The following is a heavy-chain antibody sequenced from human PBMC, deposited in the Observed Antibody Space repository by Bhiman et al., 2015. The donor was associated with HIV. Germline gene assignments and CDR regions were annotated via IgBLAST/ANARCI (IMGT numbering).Heavy chain of an antibody. CDR1: GFTFSTYG. CDR2: IRYDGSHK. J-gene: IGHJ4*02. Sequence: QVQLVESGGGVVQPGGSLRLSCAASGFTFSTYGMHWVRQAPGKGLDWVAFIRYDGSHKYYVDSVKGRFTISRDNAKNSLYLQMNSLRAEDTAVYYCASTSRYNYDNDYWGQGTLVTVSS. CDR3: ASTSRYNYDNDY. D-gene: IGHD5-18*01. V-gene: IGHV3-30*02.